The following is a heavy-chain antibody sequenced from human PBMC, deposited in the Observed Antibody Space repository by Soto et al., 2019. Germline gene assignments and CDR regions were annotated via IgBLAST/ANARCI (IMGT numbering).Heavy chain of an antibody. V-gene: IGHV6-1*01. Sequence: PSQTLSLTCAXXGDSVSSNGAGWSWVMQFLSXGLEXLGRTYXRSQWYYEYAVSVRGRITIHPDTSKNQYSLQLNSVTPEDTAVYFCARGEQYSGRIFDYWGQGTLVTVSS. CDR3: ARGEQYSGRIFDY. CDR2: TYXRSQWYY. CDR1: GDSVSSNGAG. D-gene: IGHD1-26*01. J-gene: IGHJ4*01.